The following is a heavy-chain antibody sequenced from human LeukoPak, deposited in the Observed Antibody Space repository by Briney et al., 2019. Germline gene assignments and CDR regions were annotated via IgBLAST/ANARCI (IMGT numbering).Heavy chain of an antibody. CDR3: ARRVIESAVISERNWFDP. D-gene: IGHD3-3*02. CDR1: GDSISSYF. J-gene: IGHJ5*02. V-gene: IGHV4-59*08. CDR2: IHYTGRT. Sequence: SETLSLTCTVSGDSISSYFWSWIRQPPGKGLEWIGSIHYTGRTNYNPSLKSRVTISVDTTTNQFSLKLSSVTAADRAVYYCARRVIESAVISERNWFDPWGQGTLVTVSS.